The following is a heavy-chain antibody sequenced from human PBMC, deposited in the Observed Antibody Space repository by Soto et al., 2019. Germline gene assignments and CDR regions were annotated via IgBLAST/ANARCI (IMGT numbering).Heavy chain of an antibody. V-gene: IGHV4-59*01. Sequence: SETLSLTCTVSGGSILSYYWSWIRQPPGKGLEWIGYIYYSGSTNYNPSLKSRVTISVDTSKNQFSLKLSSVTAADTAVYYCARGGYYYSYYGMYGWGHATTFTLSS. CDR2: IYYSGST. J-gene: IGHJ6*02. CDR3: ARGGYYYSYYGMYG. CDR1: GGSILSYY.